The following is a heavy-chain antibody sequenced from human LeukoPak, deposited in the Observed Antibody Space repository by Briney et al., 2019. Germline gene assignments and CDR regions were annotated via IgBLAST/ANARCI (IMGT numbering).Heavy chain of an antibody. CDR2: INDSGSP. CDR1: GGSFSGYH. J-gene: IGHJ4*02. D-gene: IGHD2-2*01. Sequence: PSETLSLTCEVNGGSFSGYHWTWIRQPPGKGLDWIGEINDSGSPIYNPSLKSRVTTSVDTSKNQFSVNLTSVTAADTAVYYCARGPHQHWPLGQFWGQGSLVTVSS. CDR3: ARGPHQHWPLGQF. V-gene: IGHV4-34*01.